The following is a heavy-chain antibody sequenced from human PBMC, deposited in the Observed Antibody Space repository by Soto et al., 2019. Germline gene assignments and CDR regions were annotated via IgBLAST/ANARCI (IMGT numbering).Heavy chain of an antibody. Sequence: QVQLVQSGAEVKKPGSSVKVSCKASGGTFSSYAISWVRQAPGQGLEWMGGIIPIFGTANYAQKFQGRVTITADESTSTAYKELSSLRSEDTAVYYCARDSSEKIYYGMDVWGQGTTVTVSS. CDR2: IIPIFGTA. CDR1: GGTFSSYA. CDR3: ARDSSEKIYYGMDV. J-gene: IGHJ6*02. D-gene: IGHD2-15*01. V-gene: IGHV1-69*01.